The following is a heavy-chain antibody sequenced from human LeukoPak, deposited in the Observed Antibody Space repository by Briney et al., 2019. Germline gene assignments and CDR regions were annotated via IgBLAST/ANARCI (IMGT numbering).Heavy chain of an antibody. Sequence: SETLSLTCTVSGGSISSYYWSWIRQPPGKGLEWIGYIYTSGSTNYNPSLKSRVTISVDTSKNQFSLKLSSETAADTAVYYCARRSRELLGGYYFDYWGQGTLVTVSS. CDR1: GGSISSYY. J-gene: IGHJ4*02. D-gene: IGHD1-26*01. CDR3: ARRSRELLGGYYFDY. V-gene: IGHV4-4*09. CDR2: IYTSGST.